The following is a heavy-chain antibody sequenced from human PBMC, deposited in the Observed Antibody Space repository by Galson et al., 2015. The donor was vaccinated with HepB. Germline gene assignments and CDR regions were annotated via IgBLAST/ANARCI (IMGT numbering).Heavy chain of an antibody. CDR2: IYYSGST. CDR1: GGSISSYY. CDR3: AGSDIVVVPAAIEGGSWFDP. Sequence: ETLSLTCTVSGGSISSYYWSWIRQPPGKGLEWIGYIYYSGSTNYNPSLKSRVTISVDTSKNQFSLKLSSVTAADTAVYYCAGSDIVVVPAAIEGGSWFDPWGQGTLVTVSS. J-gene: IGHJ5*02. V-gene: IGHV4-59*01. D-gene: IGHD2-2*01.